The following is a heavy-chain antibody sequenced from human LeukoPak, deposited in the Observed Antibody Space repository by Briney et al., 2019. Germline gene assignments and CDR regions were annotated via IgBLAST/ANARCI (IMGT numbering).Heavy chain of an antibody. J-gene: IGHJ6*02. V-gene: IGHV4-59*12. D-gene: IGHD2-15*01. Sequence: PSETLSLTCTVSGGSISSYYWSWIRQPPGKGLEWIGYIYFSGSTNYNPSLKSRVTISVDTSKNQFSLKLSSVTAADTAVYYCARGRIVVVVAAYYYGMDVWGQGTTVTVSS. CDR3: ARGRIVVVVAAYYYGMDV. CDR1: GGSISSYY. CDR2: IYFSGST.